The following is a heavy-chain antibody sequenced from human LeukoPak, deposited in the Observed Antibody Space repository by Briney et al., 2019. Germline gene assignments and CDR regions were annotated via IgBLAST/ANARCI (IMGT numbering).Heavy chain of an antibody. J-gene: IGHJ4*02. CDR2: INHSGST. CDR1: GGSFSGYY. Sequence: PSETLSLTCAVYGGSFSGYYWSWIRQPPGKGLEWIGEINHSGSTNYNLSLKSRVTISVDTSKNQFSLKLSSVTAADTAVYYCARYCSSTSCYPPGSFDYWGQGTLVTVSS. D-gene: IGHD2-2*01. CDR3: ARYCSSTSCYPPGSFDY. V-gene: IGHV4-34*01.